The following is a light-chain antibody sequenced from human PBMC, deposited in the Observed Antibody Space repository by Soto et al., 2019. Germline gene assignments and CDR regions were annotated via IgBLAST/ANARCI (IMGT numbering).Light chain of an antibody. CDR1: QAIANN. CDR2: AAS. Sequence: DIQLTQSPSFLSASVGDRVTLTCRASQAIANNLGWYHQRPGKAPTLLIHAASTLHSGVPSRFSGSGYGTDFTLTINILQPEDSATYCCQQLNSYPSTFGQGTKLEIK. V-gene: IGKV1-9*01. J-gene: IGKJ2*01. CDR3: QQLNSYPST.